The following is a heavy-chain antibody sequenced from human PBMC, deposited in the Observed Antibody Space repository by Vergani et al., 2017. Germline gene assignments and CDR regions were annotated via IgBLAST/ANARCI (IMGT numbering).Heavy chain of an antibody. Sequence: DVHLAESGGGFFQPGGSLRLPCSASGFSFNSYWMPWVRQVPGKGLLWVSRIKSDGRITAYADSVKGRFTISRDNAQNTLYLQMNSLGVEDTGVYYCARARCIESCYMSNWLDSWGQGTLVTVSS. V-gene: IGHV3-74*03. D-gene: IGHD3-16*02. CDR3: ARARCIESCYMSNWLDS. CDR2: IKSDGRIT. J-gene: IGHJ5*01. CDR1: GFSFNSYW.